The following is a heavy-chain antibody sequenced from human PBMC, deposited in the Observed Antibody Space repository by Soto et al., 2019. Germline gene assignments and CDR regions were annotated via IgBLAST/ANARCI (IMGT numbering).Heavy chain of an antibody. J-gene: IGHJ4*02. V-gene: IGHV3-48*01. D-gene: IGHD3-10*01. CDR1: GFTFSSYS. Sequence: EVQLVESGGGLVQPGGSLRLSCAASGFTFSSYSMNWVRQAPGKGLEWVSYISSSSSTIYYADSVKGRFTISRDNAKNSLYLQMNSLGAEDRAVYYCAGDIRGGGYGSADYWGQGTLVTVSS. CDR2: ISSSSSTI. CDR3: AGDIRGGGYGSADY.